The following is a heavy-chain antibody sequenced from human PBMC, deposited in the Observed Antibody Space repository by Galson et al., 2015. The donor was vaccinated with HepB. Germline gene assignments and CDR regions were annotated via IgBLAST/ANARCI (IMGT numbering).Heavy chain of an antibody. CDR1: GFTFSAYA. D-gene: IGHD5-18*01. Sequence: SLRLSCATSGFTFSAYAMNWVRQAPGRGLEWVSGISSSGGSTYYADSVKGRFTISRDNSKNTLSLQMINLGAEDTAVYYCAKAGFNYGYVEGQLDYWGQGTLVTVTS. CDR3: AKAGFNYGYVEGQLDY. CDR2: ISSSGGST. J-gene: IGHJ4*02. V-gene: IGHV3-23*01.